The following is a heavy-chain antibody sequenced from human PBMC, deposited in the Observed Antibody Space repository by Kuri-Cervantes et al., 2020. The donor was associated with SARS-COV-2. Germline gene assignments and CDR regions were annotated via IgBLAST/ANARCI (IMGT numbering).Heavy chain of an antibody. CDR3: ASRGCSSTSCYTYWFDP. Sequence: ASVKVSCKASGYTFTGYYMHWVRQAPGRGLEWMGWINPNSGGTNYAQKFQGRVTMTRDTSISTAYMELSRLRSDDTAVYYCASRGCSSTSCYTYWFDPWAREPWSPSPQ. J-gene: IGHJ5*02. CDR2: INPNSGGT. V-gene: IGHV1-2*02. D-gene: IGHD2-2*02. CDR1: GYTFTGYY.